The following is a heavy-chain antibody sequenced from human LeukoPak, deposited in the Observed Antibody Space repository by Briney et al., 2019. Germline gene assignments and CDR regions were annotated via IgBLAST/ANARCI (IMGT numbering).Heavy chain of an antibody. V-gene: IGHV1-69*01. Sequence: SVKVSCKASGGTFSSYAISWVRQAPGQGLEWMGGIIPIFGTANYAQKFQGRVTITADESTSTAYMELSRLGSDDTAVYYCARVGGYEYWGQGTLVTVSS. J-gene: IGHJ4*02. CDR3: ARVGGYEY. CDR2: IIPIFGTA. D-gene: IGHD5-12*01. CDR1: GGTFSSYA.